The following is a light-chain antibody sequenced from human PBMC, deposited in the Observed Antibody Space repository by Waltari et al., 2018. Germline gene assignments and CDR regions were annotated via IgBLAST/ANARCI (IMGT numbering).Light chain of an antibody. Sequence: QSVLTQPPSASGTPGQRVTISCSGSSSNIGTNYVFWYQQLPGTAPKLLIFRNNRRPSRVPDRFSGSKSGTPASLDISGLRSEDEADYYCAAWDDRQSGPYWVFGGGTKLTVL. CDR3: AAWDDRQSGPYWV. V-gene: IGLV1-47*01. J-gene: IGLJ3*02. CDR2: RNN. CDR1: SSNIGTNY.